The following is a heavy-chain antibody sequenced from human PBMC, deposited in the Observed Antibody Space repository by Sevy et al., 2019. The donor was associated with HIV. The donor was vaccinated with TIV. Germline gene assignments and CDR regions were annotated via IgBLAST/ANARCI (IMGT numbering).Heavy chain of an antibody. D-gene: IGHD2-21*02. J-gene: IGHJ6*02. Sequence: GGSLRLSCAASGFTFSSYAMSWVRQAPGKGLEWVSAISGSGGSTYYADSVKGRFTISRDNSKNTLYLKMNSLGAEDTAVYYCAKNIVVVTASSGMDVWGQGTTVTVSS. CDR1: GFTFSSYA. CDR2: ISGSGGST. CDR3: AKNIVVVTASSGMDV. V-gene: IGHV3-23*01.